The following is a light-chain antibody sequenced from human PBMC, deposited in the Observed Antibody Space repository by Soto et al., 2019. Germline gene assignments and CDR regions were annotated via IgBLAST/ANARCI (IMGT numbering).Light chain of an antibody. CDR1: QSISSY. CDR3: QQSYSTLWT. Sequence: DIQMTQSPSSLSASVGDRVTITCRASQSISSYLNWYQQKPGKAPKLLIYAASSLHSGVPSRFSGSGSGTDFPITISRLQPEDFATYYWQQSYSTLWTFGQGTKVEIK. CDR2: AAS. J-gene: IGKJ1*01. V-gene: IGKV1-39*01.